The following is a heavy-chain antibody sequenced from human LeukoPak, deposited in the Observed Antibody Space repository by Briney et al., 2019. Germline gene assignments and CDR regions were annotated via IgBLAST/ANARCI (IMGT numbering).Heavy chain of an antibody. V-gene: IGHV6-1*01. Sequence: SQTLSLTCAISGDSVSSNSAAWNWIRQSPSRGLEWLGRTYCRSKWYTDYAVSVKSRITINSDTSKNQFSPQLNSVTHEDTAVYYCARGATAHFDYWDQGTLVTVSS. CDR2: TYCRSKWYT. CDR3: ARGATAHFDY. CDR1: GDSVSSNSAA. D-gene: IGHD6-25*01. J-gene: IGHJ4*02.